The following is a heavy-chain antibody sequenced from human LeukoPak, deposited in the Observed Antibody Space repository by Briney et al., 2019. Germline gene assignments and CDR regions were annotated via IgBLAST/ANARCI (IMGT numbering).Heavy chain of an antibody. CDR1: GYTFTSYY. D-gene: IGHD6-19*01. J-gene: IGHJ4*02. CDR3: ARAAVAGTHFDY. CDR2: INPIGGTT. V-gene: IGHV1-46*01. Sequence: ASVKVSCKASGYTFTSYYIHWVRQAPGQGPEWMGIINPIGGTTNYAQKFQGRVTLTRDTSTSTVYMELSSLRSEDTAVYYCARAAVAGTHFDYWGQGTLVTVSS.